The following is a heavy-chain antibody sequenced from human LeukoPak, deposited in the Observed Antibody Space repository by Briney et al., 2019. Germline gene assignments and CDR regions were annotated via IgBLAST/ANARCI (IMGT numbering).Heavy chain of an antibody. D-gene: IGHD2-2*01. CDR1: GFTFSSYG. CDR2: ISYDGSNK. Sequence: PGGSLRLSCAASGFTFSSYGMHWVRQAPGKGLEWVAVISYDGSNKYYADSVKGRVTISRDKSKNTLYLQMNSLRAGGTAVYYCAKRGPSDYFYGMDVWGQGTTVTVSS. CDR3: AKRGPSDYFYGMDV. V-gene: IGHV3-30*18. J-gene: IGHJ6*02.